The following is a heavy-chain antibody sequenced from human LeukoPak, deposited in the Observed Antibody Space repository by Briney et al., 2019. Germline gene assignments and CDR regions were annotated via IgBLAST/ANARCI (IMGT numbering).Heavy chain of an antibody. D-gene: IGHD4-17*01. CDR2: INHSGST. CDR1: GGSISSYY. V-gene: IGHV4-34*01. Sequence: SETLSLTCTVSGGSISSYYWSWIRQPPGKGLEWIGEINHSGSTNYNPSLKSRVTISVDTSKNQFSLKLSSVTAADTAVYYCARRQGMTTVPKLWFDPWGQGTLVTVSS. CDR3: ARRQGMTTVPKLWFDP. J-gene: IGHJ5*02.